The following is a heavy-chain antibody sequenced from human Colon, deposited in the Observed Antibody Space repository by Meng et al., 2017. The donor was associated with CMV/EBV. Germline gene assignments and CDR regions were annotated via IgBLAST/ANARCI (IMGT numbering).Heavy chain of an antibody. CDR2: ISYDGSNK. V-gene: IGHV3-30-3*01. J-gene: IGHJ6*02. CDR3: IRYSDVDNYFFGLDV. D-gene: IGHD4-17*01. Sequence: GESLKISCAASGFTFSSYAMHWVRQAPGKGLEWVAVISYDGSNKYYADSVKGRFTISRDNSKNTLYLQINSLRVEDTAVYYCIRYSDVDNYFFGLDVWGQGTTVTVSS. CDR1: GFTFSSYA.